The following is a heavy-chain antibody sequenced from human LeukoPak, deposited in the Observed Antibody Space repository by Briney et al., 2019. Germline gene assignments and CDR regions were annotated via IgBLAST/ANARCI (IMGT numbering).Heavy chain of an antibody. V-gene: IGHV3-48*04. Sequence: GGSLRLSCEVSGFPFGSYSLNWVRQAPGKGLEWVSYISRDITTIYYADSVKGRFTISRDNAKNSLYLQMNSLRAEDTALYYCAKGNPGYYGSGSSPTDWGQGTLVTVSS. CDR1: GFPFGSYS. CDR3: AKGNPGYYGSGSSPTD. D-gene: IGHD3-10*01. CDR2: ISRDITTI. J-gene: IGHJ4*02.